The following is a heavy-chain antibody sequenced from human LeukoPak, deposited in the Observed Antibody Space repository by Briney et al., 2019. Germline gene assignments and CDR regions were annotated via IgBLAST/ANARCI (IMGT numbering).Heavy chain of an antibody. V-gene: IGHV4-39*02. CDR2: VDNDGRT. D-gene: IGHD4-11*01. J-gene: IGHJ5*02. Sequence: SETLSLTCAVSGDSVTNRNYLWGWIRQPPGKGLEWIGNVDNDGRTYYDPSLRGRVTTSLDTSKNHFSLNLNFVSDADTAIYYCARYSRVFGWFDPGGRGTLVTVSS. CDR1: GDSVTNRNYL. CDR3: ARYSRVFGWFDP.